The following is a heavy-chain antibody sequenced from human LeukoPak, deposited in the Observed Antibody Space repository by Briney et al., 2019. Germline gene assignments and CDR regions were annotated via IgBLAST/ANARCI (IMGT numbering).Heavy chain of an antibody. CDR2: IYTSGTT. J-gene: IGHJ4*02. Sequence: SETLSLTCTVSGGSISSGSYYWRWIRQPAGKGLEWIGRIYTSGTTNYNPSLKSRVTISLDTSKNHFSLTLSSVTAADTAVYYCARPIWFGEAHDYWGPGTLVTVSS. D-gene: IGHD3-10*01. CDR1: GGSISSGSYY. CDR3: ARPIWFGEAHDY. V-gene: IGHV4-61*02.